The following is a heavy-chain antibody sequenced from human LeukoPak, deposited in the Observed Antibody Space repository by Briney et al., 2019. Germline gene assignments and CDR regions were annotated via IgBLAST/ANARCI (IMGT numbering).Heavy chain of an antibody. CDR2: IYYSGST. J-gene: IGHJ5*02. CDR1: GGSISSYY. V-gene: IGHV4-59*01. Sequence: ASETLSLTCTVSGGSISSYYWSWIRQPPGKGLEWIGYIYYSGSTNYNPSLKSRVTISVDTSKNQFSLKLSSVTAADTAVYYCARGNIEYDTSGYLFDPWGQGTLVTVSS. D-gene: IGHD3-22*01. CDR3: ARGNIEYDTSGYLFDP.